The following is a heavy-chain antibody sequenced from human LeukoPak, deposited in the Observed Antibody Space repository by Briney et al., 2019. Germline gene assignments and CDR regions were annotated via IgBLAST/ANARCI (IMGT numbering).Heavy chain of an antibody. D-gene: IGHD3-3*01. Sequence: ASVKVSCKASGYTFTSYGISWVRQAPGQGLEWMGWISAYNGNTNYAQKFQGRVTITRNTSISTAYMELSSLRSEDTAVYYCARGLITIFGVVIIPFDYWGQGTLVTVSS. J-gene: IGHJ4*02. V-gene: IGHV1-18*01. CDR3: ARGLITIFGVVIIPFDY. CDR1: GYTFTSYG. CDR2: ISAYNGNT.